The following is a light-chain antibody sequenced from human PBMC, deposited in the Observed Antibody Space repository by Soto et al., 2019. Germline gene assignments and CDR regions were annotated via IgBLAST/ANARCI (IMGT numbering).Light chain of an antibody. CDR3: QQYYKTPWT. CDR2: WAS. J-gene: IGKJ1*01. Sequence: DIVMTQSPDSLAVSLGERATINCKSSQSVLYRSNNKNCLAWYQHKPGQPPKLLIYWASTRESGVPDRFSGSGSGTDFTLTISSLQAEDVAVYYCQQYYKTPWTFGQGTKV. V-gene: IGKV4-1*01. CDR1: QSVLYRSNNKNC.